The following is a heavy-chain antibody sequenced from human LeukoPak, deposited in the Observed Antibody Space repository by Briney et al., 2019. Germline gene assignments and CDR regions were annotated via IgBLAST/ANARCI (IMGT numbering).Heavy chain of an antibody. D-gene: IGHD2-8*01. J-gene: IGHJ4*02. CDR1: GGSFSSYY. Sequence: PSETLSLTCAVYGGSFSSYYWSWIRQPPGKGLEWIGEINHSGSTNYNPSLKSRVTISVDTSKNQFSLKLSSVTAADTAVYYCATDRDFTRYCTNGVCFFDYWGQGTLVTVSS. CDR3: ATDRDFTRYCTNGVCFFDY. V-gene: IGHV4-34*01. CDR2: INHSGST.